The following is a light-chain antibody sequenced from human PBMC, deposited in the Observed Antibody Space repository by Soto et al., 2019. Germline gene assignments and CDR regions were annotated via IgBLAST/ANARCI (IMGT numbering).Light chain of an antibody. J-gene: IGLJ2*01. V-gene: IGLV2-14*01. Sequence: QSALTQPASVSGSPGQSITISCTGTSSDVGGYNYVSWYQQHPGKAPKLMIYDVSSRPSGVSNRFSGSKSGNTASLTISGLQGEDEADYFCSSYTTNSTLIFGGGTKLTVL. CDR2: DVS. CDR3: SSYTTNSTLI. CDR1: SSDVGGYNY.